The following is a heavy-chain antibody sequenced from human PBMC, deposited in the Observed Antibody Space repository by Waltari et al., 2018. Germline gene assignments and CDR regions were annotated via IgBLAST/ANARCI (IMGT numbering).Heavy chain of an antibody. CDR1: GFTFSSYS. Sequence: EVQLVESGGGLVQPGGSLRLSCAASGFTFSSYSMNWVRQAPGKGLELVSYISSSSSTIYYADSVKGRFTISRDNAKNSLYLQMNSLRAEDTAVYYCARLEGGIAAGFDYWGQGTLVTVSS. J-gene: IGHJ4*02. V-gene: IGHV3-48*01. D-gene: IGHD6-13*01. CDR2: ISSSSSTI. CDR3: ARLEGGIAAGFDY.